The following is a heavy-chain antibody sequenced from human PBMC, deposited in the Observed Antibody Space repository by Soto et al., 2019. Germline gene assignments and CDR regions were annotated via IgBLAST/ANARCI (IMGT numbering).Heavy chain of an antibody. D-gene: IGHD2-21*02. J-gene: IGHJ6*02. V-gene: IGHV3-33*01. CDR1: GFTFSSYG. Sequence: QVQLVESGGGVVQPGRSLRLSCAASGFTFSSYGMHWVRQAPGKGLEWVAVIWYDGSNKYYADSVKGRFTISRDNSKNKMYLQMNSLRAEDTAVYYCARDLSFGGDLFYYYSGMDVWGQGTTVTVSS. CDR2: IWYDGSNK. CDR3: ARDLSFGGDLFYYYSGMDV.